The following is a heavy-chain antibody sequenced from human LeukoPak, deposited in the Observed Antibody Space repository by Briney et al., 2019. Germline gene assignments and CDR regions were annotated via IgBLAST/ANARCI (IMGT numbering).Heavy chain of an antibody. J-gene: IGHJ4*02. Sequence: GGSLRLSCAASGFTFSSYAMSWVRQAPGKGLEWVSAITASGDSAYYVDSVKGRFTISRDNSKDTLYLQMNSPRADDTAVYYCAKSDHGFWTGYKRWGQGTLVTVSS. V-gene: IGHV3-23*01. CDR1: GFTFSSYA. CDR3: AKSDHGFWTGYKR. D-gene: IGHD3/OR15-3a*01. CDR2: ITASGDSA.